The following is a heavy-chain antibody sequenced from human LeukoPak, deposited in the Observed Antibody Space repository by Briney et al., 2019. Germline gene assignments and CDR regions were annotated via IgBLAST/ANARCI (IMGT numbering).Heavy chain of an antibody. D-gene: IGHD2-2*01. J-gene: IGHJ4*02. CDR1: GYTFTSYD. CDR3: AKALQAYCSSTSCYAYDFDY. CDR2: MNPNSGNT. V-gene: IGHV1-8*01. Sequence: ASVKVSCKASGYTFTSYDINWVRQATGQGLEWMGWMNPNSGNTGYAQKFQGRVTMTRNTSISTAYMELSSLRSEDTAVYYCAKALQAYCSSTSCYAYDFDYWGQGTLVTVSS.